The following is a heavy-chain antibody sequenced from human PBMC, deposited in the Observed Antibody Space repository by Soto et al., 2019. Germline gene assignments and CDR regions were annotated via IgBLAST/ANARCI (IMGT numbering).Heavy chain of an antibody. D-gene: IGHD2-2*01. J-gene: IGHJ4*02. CDR1: GSSRSTSGVG. V-gene: IGHV2-5*02. CDR2: IYWDDDK. Sequence: QITLKESGPTLVKPTQTLTLTCTFSGSSRSTSGVGVGWIRQPPGKALGWLALIYWDDDKRYSPSLKSRLTITKDTSKNQVVLTVTNMDPVDTATYYCAHSPYRLVLTYFDYWGQGTLVTVSS. CDR3: AHSPYRLVLTYFDY.